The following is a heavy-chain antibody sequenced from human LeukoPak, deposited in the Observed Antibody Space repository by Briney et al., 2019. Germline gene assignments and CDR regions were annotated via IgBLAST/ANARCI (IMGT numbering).Heavy chain of an antibody. D-gene: IGHD3-3*01. V-gene: IGHV1-2*02. J-gene: IGHJ6*02. Sequence: GASVKVSCKASGYTFTGYYMHWVRQAPGQGLEWMGWINPNSGGTNYAQKFQGRVTMTRDTSISTAYMELSRLRSDDTAVYYCARDSPWGGVAIIQSLYGMDVWGQGTTVTVSS. CDR1: GYTFTGYY. CDR2: INPNSGGT. CDR3: ARDSPWGGVAIIQSLYGMDV.